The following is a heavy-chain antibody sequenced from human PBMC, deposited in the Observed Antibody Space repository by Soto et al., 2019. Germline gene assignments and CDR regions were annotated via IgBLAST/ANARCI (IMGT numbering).Heavy chain of an antibody. V-gene: IGHV1-18*04. D-gene: IGHD6-13*01. CDR2: ISAYNGNT. J-gene: IGHJ5*02. CDR1: GYTFTMYA. Sequence: ASVKVSCKASGYTFTMYAISWVRQAPGQGLEWMGWISAYNGNTNYAQKFQGRVTMTTDTSTSTAYMEVRSLRSDDTAMYYCARSPAATGTSWFDPWGQGALVTVSS. CDR3: ARSPAATGTSWFDP.